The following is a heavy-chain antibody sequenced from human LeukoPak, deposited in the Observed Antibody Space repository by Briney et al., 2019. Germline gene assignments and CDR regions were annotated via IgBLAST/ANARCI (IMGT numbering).Heavy chain of an antibody. V-gene: IGHV3-30*03. J-gene: IGHJ6*03. Sequence: GGSLRLSCAASGFTFSSYGMHWVRQAPGKGLEWVAVISYDGSNKYYADSVKGRFTISRDNSKNTLYLQMNSLRAEDTAVYYCAREGSTVTTRLSYYYYMDVWGKGTTVTVSS. CDR2: ISYDGSNK. D-gene: IGHD4-17*01. CDR3: AREGSTVTTRLSYYYYMDV. CDR1: GFTFSSYG.